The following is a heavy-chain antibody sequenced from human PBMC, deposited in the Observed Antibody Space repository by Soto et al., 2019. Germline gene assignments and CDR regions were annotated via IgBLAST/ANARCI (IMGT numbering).Heavy chain of an antibody. V-gene: IGHV4-39*01. J-gene: IGHJ4*02. CDR3: ARGDDFAGNDYFDY. Sequence: SETLSITCTVSGGSISSGFYYWGWIRQPPGKGLEYIGSQYYAGSTYYNPSLKSRVTILVDTSKNQFSLKLSSVTAADTAVYFCARGDDFAGNDYFDYWGQGTLVTVSS. CDR2: QYYAGST. CDR1: GGSISSGFYY. D-gene: IGHD1-1*01.